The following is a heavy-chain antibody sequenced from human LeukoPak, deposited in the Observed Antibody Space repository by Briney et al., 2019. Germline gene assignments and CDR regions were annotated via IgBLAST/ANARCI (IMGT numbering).Heavy chain of an antibody. CDR2: IYYSGST. V-gene: IGHV4-39*01. CDR3: EGSGSYREVYYYYGMDV. CDR1: GGSISSSSYY. D-gene: IGHD3-16*02. Sequence: SETLSLICTVSGGSISSSSYYWGWIRQPPGKGLEWIGSIYYSGSTYYNPSLKSRVTISVDTSKNQFSLKLSSVTAADTAVYYCEGSGSYREVYYYYGMDVWGQGTTVTVSS. J-gene: IGHJ6*02.